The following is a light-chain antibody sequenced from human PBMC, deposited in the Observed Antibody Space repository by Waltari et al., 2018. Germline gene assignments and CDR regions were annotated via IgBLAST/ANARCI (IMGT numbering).Light chain of an antibody. CDR3: QQFNTWWT. CDR1: HSIRNN. CDR2: GAS. V-gene: IGKV3-15*01. Sequence: EIVLTQSPATLSVSPGERATLFCRASHSIRNNLAWYQQKPGQAPRLLIYGASTRATGIPARFSGSGSGTEFTLTISSLQSEDFAVYYCQQFNTWWTLGQGTKVEFK. J-gene: IGKJ1*01.